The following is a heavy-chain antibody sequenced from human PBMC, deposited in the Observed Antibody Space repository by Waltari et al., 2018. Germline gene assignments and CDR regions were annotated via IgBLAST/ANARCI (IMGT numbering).Heavy chain of an antibody. J-gene: IGHJ2*01. CDR2: IIPIFGTA. CDR3: ARTPARAYQLLSWYFDL. Sequence: QVQLVQSGAEVKKPGSSVKVSCKASGGTFSSYAISWVRQAPGQGLEWMGGIIPIFGTANYEQKFQCRVTITAVESTSTAYLELSSLGSEHTAVYYCARTPARAYQLLSWYFDLWARGTLVTVSS. V-gene: IGHV1-69*12. D-gene: IGHD2-2*01. CDR1: GGTFSSYA.